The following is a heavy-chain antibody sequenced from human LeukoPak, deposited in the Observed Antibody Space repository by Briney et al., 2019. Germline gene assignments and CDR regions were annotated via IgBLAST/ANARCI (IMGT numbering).Heavy chain of an antibody. CDR3: ARDRYFDF. Sequence: GGSLRLSCAASGFTFSTYGMHWVRQAPGKGLEWVSLIYGAEGPYYADSVKGRFTISTDNSKNTLSLQMTSLRAEDTAMYYCARDRYFDFWGQGTLVTVSS. CDR2: IYGAEGP. V-gene: IGHV3-NL1*01. CDR1: GFTFSTYG. J-gene: IGHJ4*01.